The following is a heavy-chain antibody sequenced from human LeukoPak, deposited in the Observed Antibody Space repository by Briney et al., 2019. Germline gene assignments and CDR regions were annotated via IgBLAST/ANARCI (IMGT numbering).Heavy chain of an antibody. V-gene: IGHV3-11*01. Sequence: GGSLRLSCAASGFTLSDYYMSWIRQAPGKGLEWVSYSSSSGTTIYYADSVKGRFAISRDNAKNSLYLQMNSLRAEDTAVYYCARRRYFIDYWGQGTLVTVSS. CDR1: GFTLSDYY. CDR3: ARRRYFIDY. J-gene: IGHJ4*02. CDR2: SSSSGTTI. D-gene: IGHD1-1*01.